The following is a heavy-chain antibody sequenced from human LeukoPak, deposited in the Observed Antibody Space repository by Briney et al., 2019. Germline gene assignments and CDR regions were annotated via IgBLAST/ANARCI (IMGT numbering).Heavy chain of an antibody. Sequence: SVKVSCKASGGTFSSYAISWVRQAPGQGLEWMGGIIPIFGTANYAQKFQGKVTITADESTSTAYMELSSLRSEDTAVYYCARDRNYNCGGDCYTFDYWGQGTLVTVSS. CDR3: ARDRNYNCGGDCYTFDY. D-gene: IGHD2-21*01. V-gene: IGHV1-69*01. J-gene: IGHJ4*02. CDR1: GGTFSSYA. CDR2: IIPIFGTA.